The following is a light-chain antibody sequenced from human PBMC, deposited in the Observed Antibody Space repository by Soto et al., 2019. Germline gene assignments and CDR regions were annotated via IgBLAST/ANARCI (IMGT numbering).Light chain of an antibody. Sequence: DIQLTQSPSFLSASVGDRVTITCRASQGISSYLAWYQQKPGKAPKVLIYAASTLRSGVPSRFSGSGSGTDFTLTISSLQPEEFATYYCQQLHTYPLTFGGGTNVEIK. CDR1: QGISSY. CDR3: QQLHTYPLT. V-gene: IGKV1-9*01. CDR2: AAS. J-gene: IGKJ4*01.